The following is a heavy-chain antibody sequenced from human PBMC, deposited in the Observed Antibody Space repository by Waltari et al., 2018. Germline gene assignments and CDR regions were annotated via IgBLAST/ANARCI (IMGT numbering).Heavy chain of an antibody. D-gene: IGHD2-15*01. CDR1: GFTFDDYA. CDR2: ISWNCGSM. Sequence: EVQLVESGGGLAQPGRSLRLSCAASGFTFDDYAMHWVRQAPGKGLEWVAGISWNCGSMGYADSLKGRLTISRDNAKNSLYLQMNGLRAEDTALYHCARADCSGGTCLNFDSWGQGTLVTVSS. J-gene: IGHJ4*02. V-gene: IGHV3-9*01. CDR3: ARADCSGGTCLNFDS.